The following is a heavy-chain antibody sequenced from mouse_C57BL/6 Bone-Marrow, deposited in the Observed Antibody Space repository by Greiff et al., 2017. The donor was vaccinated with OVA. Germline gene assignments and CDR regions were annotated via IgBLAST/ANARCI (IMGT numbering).Heavy chain of an antibody. CDR3: ARLYYGYEGFAY. CDR1: GFSLTSYG. D-gene: IGHD2-2*01. CDR2: IWSGGST. V-gene: IGHV2-2*01. J-gene: IGHJ3*01. Sequence: QVQLQQSGPGLVQPSQSLSITCTVSGFSLTSYGVHWVRQSPGKGLEWLGVIWSGGSTDYNAAFISRLSISKDNSKSQVFFKMNSLQADDTAIDYCARLYYGYEGFAYWGQGTLVTVSA.